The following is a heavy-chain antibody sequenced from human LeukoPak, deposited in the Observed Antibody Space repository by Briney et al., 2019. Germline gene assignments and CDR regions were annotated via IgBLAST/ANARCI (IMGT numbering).Heavy chain of an antibody. J-gene: IGHJ6*02. D-gene: IGHD3-10*01. CDR2: IYYSGSST. Sequence: SETLSLTCTVSGGSMSGFFWTWMRQPPGRELEWIGSIYYSGSSTKYNPSLKSRVTISVDTSKSQFSLNLNSATAADTAVYYCARTSRHFYGSGTNLTPWPAGMDVWGQGTTVTVSS. CDR1: GGSMSGFF. V-gene: IGHV4-59*01. CDR3: ARTSRHFYGSGTNLTPWPAGMDV.